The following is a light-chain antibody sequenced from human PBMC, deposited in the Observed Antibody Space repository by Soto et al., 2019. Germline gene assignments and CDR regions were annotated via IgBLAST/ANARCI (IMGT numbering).Light chain of an antibody. CDR3: ASWDDRLGAVI. J-gene: IGLJ2*01. V-gene: IGLV1-47*02. CDR1: TSNIGGTNY. CDR2: SNN. Sequence: AVVTQPPSASGTPGQRVFISCSGSTSNIGGTNYAYWYQQLPGAAPKLLMHSNNLRPSGVPERISGSKSGTSASLAISGLRSEDEAVYYCASWDDRLGAVIFGGGTKLTVL.